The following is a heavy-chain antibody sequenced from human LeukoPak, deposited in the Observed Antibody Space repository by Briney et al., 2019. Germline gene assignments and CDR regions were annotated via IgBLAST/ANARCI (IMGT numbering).Heavy chain of an antibody. CDR3: ATERTSPRRYGLDY. D-gene: IGHD5-18*01. CDR2: IYYSGST. CDR1: GGSISSSSYY. Sequence: SETLSLTCTVSGGSISSSSYYWGWIRQPPGKGLEWIGYIYYSGSTYYNPSLKSRVTISVDTSKNQFSLKLSSVTAADTAVYYCATERTSPRRYGLDYWGQGTLVTVSS. V-gene: IGHV4-31*03. J-gene: IGHJ4*02.